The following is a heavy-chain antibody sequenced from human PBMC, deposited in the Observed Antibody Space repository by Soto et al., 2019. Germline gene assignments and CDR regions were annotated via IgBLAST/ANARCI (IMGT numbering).Heavy chain of an antibody. CDR2: MNPDSGNT. V-gene: IGHV1-8*01. J-gene: IGHJ6*03. CDR3: AREAASDTSFYYHYMDV. Sequence: QEQLVQSGAEVKKPGAPVKVSCKASGYTFSNYNINWVRQASGQGLAWMGWMNPDSGNTGYAEKFQGRVTMTRNSSISTAYMELSGLRSEDTAVYYCAREAASDTSFYYHYMDVWGKGTTVTVSS. CDR1: GYTFSNYN. D-gene: IGHD3-10*01.